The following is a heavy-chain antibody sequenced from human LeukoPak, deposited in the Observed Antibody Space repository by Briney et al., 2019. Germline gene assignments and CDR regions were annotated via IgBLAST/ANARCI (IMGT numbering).Heavy chain of an antibody. Sequence: PGGSLRLSREGSGFTFKWYAMHWVRQAPGKGLEWVAVVSSDGTTNYYADSVKGRFTISRDNSKNTLYLQMDSLRPEDTAVFFCVREGMIPTRQGGHYYHYLDAWAKGTTATVSS. CDR1: GFTFKWYA. CDR2: VSSDGTTN. V-gene: IGHV3-30*04. J-gene: IGHJ6*03. CDR3: VREGMIPTRQGGHYYHYLDA. D-gene: IGHD2-21*01.